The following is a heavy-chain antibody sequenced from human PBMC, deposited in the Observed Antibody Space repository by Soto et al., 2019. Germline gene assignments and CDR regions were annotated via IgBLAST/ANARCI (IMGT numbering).Heavy chain of an antibody. CDR1: GFTFSSYG. V-gene: IGHV3-33*01. Sequence: QVQLVESGGGVVQPGRSRRLSCAASGFTFSSYGMHWVRQAPGKGLEWVAVIWYDGSNKYYADSVKGRFTISRDNSKNTLYLQMNSLRAEDTAVYYCARDLRGYRGYYDPWGQGTLVTVSS. CDR3: ARDLRGYRGYYDP. J-gene: IGHJ5*02. CDR2: IWYDGSNK. D-gene: IGHD5-12*01.